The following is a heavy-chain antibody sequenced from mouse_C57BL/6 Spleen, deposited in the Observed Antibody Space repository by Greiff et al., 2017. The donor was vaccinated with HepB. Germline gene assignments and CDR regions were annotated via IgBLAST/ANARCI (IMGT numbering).Heavy chain of an antibody. D-gene: IGHD1-1*01. CDR1: GYAFTNYL. CDR2: INPGSGGT. J-gene: IGHJ4*01. CDR3: ARGITTVVAYYAMDY. Sequence: QVQLKQSGAELVRPGTSVKVSCKASGYAFTNYLIEWVKQRPGQGLEWIGVINPGSGGTNYNEKFKGKATLTADKSSSTAYMQLSSLTSEDSAVYFCARGITTVVAYYAMDYWGQGTSVTVSS. V-gene: IGHV1-54*01.